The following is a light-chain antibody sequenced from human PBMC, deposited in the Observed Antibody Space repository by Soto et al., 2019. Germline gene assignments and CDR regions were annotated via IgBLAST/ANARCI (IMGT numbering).Light chain of an antibody. Sequence: PGQSITISCTGTSSDVGGYDYVSWYQLHPGKAPKLMVFEVSNRPSGVSYRFSGSKSGNTASLTISGLQAEDEADYFCSSYSISTAYLFGTGTKVTVL. CDR3: SSYSISTAYL. J-gene: IGLJ1*01. V-gene: IGLV2-14*01. CDR1: SSDVGGYDY. CDR2: EVS.